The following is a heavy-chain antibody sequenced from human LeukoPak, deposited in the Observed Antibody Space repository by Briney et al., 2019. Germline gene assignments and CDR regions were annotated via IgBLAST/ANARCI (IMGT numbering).Heavy chain of an antibody. D-gene: IGHD3-10*01. V-gene: IGHV4-38-2*02. CDR2: IYHSGST. CDR1: GYSISSGYY. Sequence: PSETLSLTCTVSGYSISSGYYWGWIRQPPGKGLEWIGSIYHSGSTYYNPSLKSRVTISVDTPKNQFSLKLSSVTAADTAVYYCARVPWGEGKIYYLRKWGQGTLDTV. CDR3: ARVPWGEGKIYYLRK. J-gene: IGHJ4*02.